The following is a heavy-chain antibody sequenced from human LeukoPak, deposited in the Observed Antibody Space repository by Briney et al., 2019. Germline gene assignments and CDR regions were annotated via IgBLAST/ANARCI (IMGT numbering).Heavy chain of an antibody. CDR2: IYCSGST. CDR3: ARRSGYSNYDFDY. CDR1: GGSISSSSYY. V-gene: IGHV4-39*01. D-gene: IGHD4-11*01. Sequence: SETLSLTCTVSGGSISSSSYYWGWIRQPPGKGLEWIGSIYCSGSTYYNPSLKSRVTISVDTSKNQFSLKLSSVTAADTAVYYSARRSGYSNYDFDYWGQGTLVTVSS. J-gene: IGHJ4*02.